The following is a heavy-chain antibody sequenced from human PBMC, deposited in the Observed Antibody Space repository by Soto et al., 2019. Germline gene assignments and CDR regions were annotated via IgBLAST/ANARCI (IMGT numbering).Heavy chain of an antibody. CDR2: ISAYNGNT. CDR1: GYIFTSYG. CDR3: ARDQGSGYSARRFDY. D-gene: IGHD5-12*01. Sequence: ASVKVSCKASGYIFTSYGISWVRQAPGQGLEWMGWISAYNGNTNYAQKLQGRVTMTTDTSTSTAYMELRSLRSDDTAVYYCARDQGSGYSARRFDYWGQGTLVTVSS. J-gene: IGHJ4*02. V-gene: IGHV1-18*01.